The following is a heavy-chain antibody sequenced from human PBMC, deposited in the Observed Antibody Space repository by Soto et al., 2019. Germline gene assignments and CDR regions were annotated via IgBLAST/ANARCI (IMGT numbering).Heavy chain of an antibody. J-gene: IGHJ4*02. CDR1: GYTFTGYY. CDR3: ARDIVTTITRFDY. D-gene: IGHD5-12*01. V-gene: IGHV1-2*02. CDR2: INPNSGGT. Sequence: ASVKVSCKASGYTFTGYYMHWVRQAPGQGLEWMGWINPNSGGTNYAQKFQGRVTMTRDTSISTAYMELSRLRSDDTAVYYCARDIVTTITRFDYWGQGTLVTVSS.